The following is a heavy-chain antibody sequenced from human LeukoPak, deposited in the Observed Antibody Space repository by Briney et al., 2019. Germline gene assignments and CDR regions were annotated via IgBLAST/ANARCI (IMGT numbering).Heavy chain of an antibody. V-gene: IGHV2-70*04. CDR1: GFSRRTGGMR. D-gene: IGHD2-21*02. Sequence: SGPALVNPTQTLTLTCTFSGFSRRTGGMRVGWIRQPPGKALEWLSRIGWDDGKFYSTSLKTRLTISKDTSKNQVVLTMTNMDPVDTATYYCARTPYCGGDCYVDYWGQGTLVTVSS. CDR3: ARTPYCGGDCYVDY. CDR2: IGWDDGK. J-gene: IGHJ4*02.